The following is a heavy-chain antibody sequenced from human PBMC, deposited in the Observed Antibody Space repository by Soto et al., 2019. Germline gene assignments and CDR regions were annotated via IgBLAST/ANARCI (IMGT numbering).Heavy chain of an antibody. CDR3: ARGGDGYNRPYYFDY. CDR2: IIPIFGTA. CDR1: GGTFSSYA. V-gene: IGHV1-69*13. D-gene: IGHD5-12*01. J-gene: IGHJ4*02. Sequence: GASVKVSCKASGGTFSSYAISWVRQAPGQGLEWMGGIIPIFGTANYAQKFQGRVTITADESTSTAYMELSSVTAADTAVYYCARGGDGYNRPYYFDYWGQGTLVTVSS.